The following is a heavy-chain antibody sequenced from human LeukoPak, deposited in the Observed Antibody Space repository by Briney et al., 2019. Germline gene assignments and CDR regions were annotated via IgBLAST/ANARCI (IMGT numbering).Heavy chain of an antibody. CDR3: ARGWDTAMDPDFDY. CDR1: GFTVSSNY. Sequence: GGSLRLSCAASGFTVSSNYMSWVRQAPGKGLEWVSVIYSGGSTYYADSVKGRFTISRDNPKNTLYLQMNSLRAEDTAVYYCARGWDTAMDPDFDYWGQGTLVTVSS. J-gene: IGHJ4*02. V-gene: IGHV3-66*01. CDR2: IYSGGST. D-gene: IGHD5-18*01.